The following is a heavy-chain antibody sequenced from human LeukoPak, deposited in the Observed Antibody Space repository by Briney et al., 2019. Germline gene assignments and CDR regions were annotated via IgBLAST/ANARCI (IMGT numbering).Heavy chain of an antibody. D-gene: IGHD5-24*01. J-gene: IGHJ4*02. CDR1: GFTFNNYG. Sequence: GGSLRLSCAASGFTFNNYGMHWVRQAPGKGLEWVAVIWYDGSDIYYADSVKGRFTISRDNSKNTLSLQMNSLRAEDTAVYYCGRDYGEMATVADYFDYWGQGILVTVSS. CDR2: IWYDGSDI. CDR3: GRDYGEMATVADYFDY. V-gene: IGHV3-33*01.